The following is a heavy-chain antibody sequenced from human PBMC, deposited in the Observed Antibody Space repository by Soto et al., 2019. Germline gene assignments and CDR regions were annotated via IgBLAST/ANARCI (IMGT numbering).Heavy chain of an antibody. V-gene: IGHV1-2*02. Sequence: QVQLVQSGAELKKPGASVKVSCKASGYSFTDHYIHWVRQAPGQGLEWMGWITQNSGDTKYAKKFQGRVTMTRDTTISTAYMELTRLTSDDTAVYYCARDSTPHWSSVENWFDPWGQGTLVTVSS. CDR3: ARDSTPHWSSVENWFDP. CDR1: GYSFTDHY. D-gene: IGHD1-1*01. CDR2: ITQNSGDT. J-gene: IGHJ5*02.